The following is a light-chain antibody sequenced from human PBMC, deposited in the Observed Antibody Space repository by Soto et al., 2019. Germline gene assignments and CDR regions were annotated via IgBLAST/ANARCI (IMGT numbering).Light chain of an antibody. J-gene: IGKJ1*01. CDR2: LGY. CDR3: MQALNTPWT. CDR1: QSLLHSNGYNY. Sequence: DIVMTQSPLSLPVTPGEPASISCRSSQSLLHSNGYNYLDWYLKKPGQYTKLMIYLGYNRYYGVPDRFSGSGSGTDFTLKISRVEAEDVGVYYCMQALNTPWTLGQGPKVDIK. V-gene: IGKV2-28*01.